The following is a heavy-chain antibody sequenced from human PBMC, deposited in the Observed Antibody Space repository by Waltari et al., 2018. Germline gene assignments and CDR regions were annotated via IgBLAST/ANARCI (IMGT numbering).Heavy chain of an antibody. V-gene: IGHV1-69-2*01. Sequence: EDQLVQSGAEVTKPGATVKIACKVSRYHFTDYSMQWVQPAPGKGLEWMGLVDPEDGETIYAEKFQGRVTITADTSTDTAYMELSSLRSEDTAVYYCATVGTRSGSAFDIWGQGTMVTVSS. J-gene: IGHJ3*02. CDR3: ATVGTRSGSAFDI. CDR2: VDPEDGET. CDR1: RYHFTDYS. D-gene: IGHD2-2*01.